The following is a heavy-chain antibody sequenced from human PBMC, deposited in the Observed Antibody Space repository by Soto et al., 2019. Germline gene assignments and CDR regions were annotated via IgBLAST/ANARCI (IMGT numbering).Heavy chain of an antibody. J-gene: IGHJ4*02. Sequence: GGSLRLSCTASGFTFSTYAIHWVRQAPDKGLEWVAVISYDGSHKYYADSVKGRFTVSRDNSKNTLYLQMNSLRAEDTAVFYCAKERSSGWSLDYWGQGTLVTVSS. CDR2: ISYDGSHK. CDR1: GFTFSTYA. D-gene: IGHD6-19*01. CDR3: AKERSSGWSLDY. V-gene: IGHV3-30-3*01.